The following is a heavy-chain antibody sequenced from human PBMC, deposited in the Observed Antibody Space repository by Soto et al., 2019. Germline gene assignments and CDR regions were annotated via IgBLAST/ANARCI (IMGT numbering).Heavy chain of an antibody. CDR1: GGSISSYY. D-gene: IGHD4-17*01. CDR2: IYYSGST. Sequence: SETLSLTCTVSGGSISSYYWSWIRQPPGKGLEWIGYIYYSGSTNYNPSLKSRVTISVDTSKNQFSLKLSSVTAADTAVYYCARVTPPPATVTTPAWFDPWGQGTLVTVS. CDR3: ARVTPPPATVTTPAWFDP. V-gene: IGHV4-59*01. J-gene: IGHJ5*02.